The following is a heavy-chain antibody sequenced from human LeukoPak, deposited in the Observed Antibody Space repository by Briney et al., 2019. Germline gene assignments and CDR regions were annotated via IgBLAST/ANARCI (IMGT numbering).Heavy chain of an antibody. CDR2: IYSGGST. CDR3: QRVRPDYYYYGMDV. J-gene: IGHJ6*02. Sequence: GPLRLSCAASGFTVSSNYMSWVRQAPGKGLEWVSVIYSGGSTYYADSVKGRFTISRHNSKNTLYLQMNSLRAEDTAVYYCQRVRPDYYYYGMDVWGQGTTVTVSS. D-gene: IGHD6-13*01. CDR1: GFTVSSNY. V-gene: IGHV3-53*04.